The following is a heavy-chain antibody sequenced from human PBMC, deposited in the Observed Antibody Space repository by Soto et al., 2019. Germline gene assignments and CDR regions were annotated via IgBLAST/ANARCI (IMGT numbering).Heavy chain of an antibody. J-gene: IGHJ3*02. V-gene: IGHV1-69*13. CDR3: ARVRSSRGLGGSDAFDI. Sequence: ASVKVSCKASGGTFSSYAISWVRQAPGQGLEWMGGIIPIFGTANYAQKFQGRVTITADESTSTAYMELSSLRSEDTAVYYCARVRSSRGLGGSDAFDIWGQGTMVTVSS. CDR1: GGTFSSYA. D-gene: IGHD3-16*01. CDR2: IIPIFGTA.